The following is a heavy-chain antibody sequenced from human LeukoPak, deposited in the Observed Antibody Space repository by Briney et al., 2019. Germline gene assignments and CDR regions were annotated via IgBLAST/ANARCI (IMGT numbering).Heavy chain of an antibody. Sequence: SSVKVSCKASGGTFSSYAITWVRQAPGQGLEWMGRIIPIFGTTNYAQKLQGRVTITTDESTSTAYVELSSLRSEDTAVYYCAKDYYDSSGYFDYWGQGTLVTVSS. CDR3: AKDYYDSSGYFDY. J-gene: IGHJ4*02. D-gene: IGHD3-22*01. CDR2: IIPIFGTT. V-gene: IGHV1-69*05. CDR1: GGTFSSYA.